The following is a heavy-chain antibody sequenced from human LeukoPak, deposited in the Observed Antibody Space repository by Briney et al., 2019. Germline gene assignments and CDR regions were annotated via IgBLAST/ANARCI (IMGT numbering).Heavy chain of an antibody. Sequence: ASVKVSCKASGYTFTGYYMHWVRQAPGQGLEWMGRINPNSGGTNYAQKFQGRVTMTRDTSISTAYMELSRLRSDDTAVYYCARPKYYYGSGSYRDAFDIWGQGTMVTVSS. V-gene: IGHV1-2*06. CDR2: INPNSGGT. CDR1: GYTFTGYY. D-gene: IGHD3-10*01. CDR3: ARPKYYYGSGSYRDAFDI. J-gene: IGHJ3*02.